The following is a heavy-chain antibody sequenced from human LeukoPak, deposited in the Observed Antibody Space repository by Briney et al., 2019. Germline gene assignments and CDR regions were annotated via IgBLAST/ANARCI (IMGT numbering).Heavy chain of an antibody. CDR3: ARGSRAVRRYFDL. CDR1: GFTFSSYD. J-gene: IGHJ2*01. CDR2: IGTAADT. V-gene: IGHV3-13*01. D-gene: IGHD6-19*01. Sequence: PGGSLRLSCAASGFTFSSYDMHWVRQATGEGLEWVSAIGTAADTYYSGSVKGRFTISRDNAKDSSYLQMNNLKAEDTAVYYCARGSRAVRRYFDLWGRGTLVTVSS.